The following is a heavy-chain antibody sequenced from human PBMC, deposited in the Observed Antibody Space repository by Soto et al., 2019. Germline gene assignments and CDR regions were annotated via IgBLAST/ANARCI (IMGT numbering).Heavy chain of an antibody. Sequence: ASVKVSCKASGYSFTNYAMHWVRQAPGQRLEWMGWINAGNGNTRYSQRFQGRVTITRDTSASKAYMELSRLTSEDPAVYYCAREAAMVTPFDYWGQGTLVTVSS. V-gene: IGHV1-3*01. J-gene: IGHJ4*02. D-gene: IGHD5-18*01. CDR2: INAGNGNT. CDR3: AREAAMVTPFDY. CDR1: GYSFTNYA.